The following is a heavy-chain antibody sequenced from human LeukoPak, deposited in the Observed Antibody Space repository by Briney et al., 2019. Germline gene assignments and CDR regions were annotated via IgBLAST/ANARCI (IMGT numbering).Heavy chain of an antibody. CDR2: ISYDGSNK. J-gene: IGHJ4*02. CDR1: GFTFSSYG. Sequence: PGRSLRLSCAASGFTFSSYGMHWVRQAPGKGLEWVAVISYDGSNKYYADSVKGRFTISRDNSKNTLYLQMNSLRAEDTAVYYCATRNSRPRRYSGYDYFDYWGQGTLVTVSS. CDR3: ATRNSRPRRYSGYDYFDY. V-gene: IGHV3-30*03. D-gene: IGHD5-12*01.